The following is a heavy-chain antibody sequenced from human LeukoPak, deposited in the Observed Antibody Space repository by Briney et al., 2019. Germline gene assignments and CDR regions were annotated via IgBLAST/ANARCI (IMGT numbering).Heavy chain of an antibody. CDR1: GFTVSSNY. J-gene: IGHJ1*01. Sequence: PGGSLRLSCAASGFTVSSNYMSWVRQAPGKGLEWVSVIYSGGSTYYADSVKGRFTISRDNSKNTLYLQMNSVRAEDTAVYYCARAVRGVIITKGYFQHWGQGTLVTVSS. D-gene: IGHD3-10*01. V-gene: IGHV3-66*01. CDR2: IYSGGST. CDR3: ARAVRGVIITKGYFQH.